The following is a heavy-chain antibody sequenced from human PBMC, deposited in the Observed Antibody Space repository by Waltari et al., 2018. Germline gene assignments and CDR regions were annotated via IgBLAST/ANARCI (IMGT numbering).Heavy chain of an antibody. CDR1: GYTFFTYA. CDR2: VNPNSGTT. J-gene: IGHJ5*02. D-gene: IGHD3-3*01. Sequence: QVQLVQTGAEVLRPGAAVKSSFQASGYTFFTYAINWVRQAAGQGLEWMGGVNPNSGTTAYAQKFQGRISLTWDTFTRTAYMELSNLRSDDTAVFYCARGRDVFANFDYNWFDPWGQGTLVTVSS. V-gene: IGHV1-8*02. CDR3: ARGRDVFANFDYNWFDP.